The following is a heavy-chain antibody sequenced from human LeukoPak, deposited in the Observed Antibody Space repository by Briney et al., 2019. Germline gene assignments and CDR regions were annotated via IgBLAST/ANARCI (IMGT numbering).Heavy chain of an antibody. Sequence: GASVKVSCKASGYTFTSYDINWVRQATGQGLEWMGWMNPNSGNTGYAQRFQGRVTMTRNTSISTAYMALSSLRSEDTAVYYCARGLAAMVLPYYGMDVWGQGTTVTVSS. CDR2: MNPNSGNT. CDR3: ARGLAAMVLPYYGMDV. J-gene: IGHJ6*02. CDR1: GYTFTSYD. D-gene: IGHD5-18*01. V-gene: IGHV1-8*01.